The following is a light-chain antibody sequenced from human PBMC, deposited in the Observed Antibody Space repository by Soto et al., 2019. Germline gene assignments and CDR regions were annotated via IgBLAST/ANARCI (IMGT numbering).Light chain of an antibody. J-gene: IGLJ2*01. CDR3: QTWGTGTQV. CDR1: SGQSNYA. Sequence: QLVLTQSPSASASLGASVRLTCTLSSGQSNYAIAWHQLQPQKGPRYLMKVNSDGSHNKGDGIPDRFSGSSSGAERYLTISSLQSEDEADYFCQTWGTGTQVFGGGNKLTVL. V-gene: IGLV4-69*02. CDR2: VNSDGSH.